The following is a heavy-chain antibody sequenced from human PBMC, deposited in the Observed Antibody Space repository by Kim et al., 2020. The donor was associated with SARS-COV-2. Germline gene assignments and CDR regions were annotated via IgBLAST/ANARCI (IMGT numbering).Heavy chain of an antibody. CDR2: MNPNSGNT. D-gene: IGHD3-10*01. CDR1: GYTFTSYD. J-gene: IGHJ4*02. CDR3: ARGPLRGLLWFGERHFDY. V-gene: IGHV1-8*01. Sequence: ASVKVSCKASGYTFTSYDINWVRQATGQGLEWMGWMNPNSGNTGYAQKFQGRVTMTRNTSISTAYMELSSLRSEDTAVYYCARGPLRGLLWFGERHFDYWGQGTLVTVSS.